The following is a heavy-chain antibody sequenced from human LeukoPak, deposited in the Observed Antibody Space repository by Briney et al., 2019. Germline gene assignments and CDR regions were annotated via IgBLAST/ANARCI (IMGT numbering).Heavy chain of an antibody. D-gene: IGHD5-12*01. CDR3: AKATWLYGIDV. J-gene: IGHJ6*02. CDR2: ISYDGTNK. CDR1: GFTLSTYG. V-gene: IGHV3-30*18. Sequence: GRSLRLSCAASGFTLSTYGMHWVRQAPGKGLEWVAVISYDGTNKYYADSVKGRFTISRDNSKNTLSLQVNSLSVEDTAVYYCAKATWLYGIDVWGQGTTVTVSS.